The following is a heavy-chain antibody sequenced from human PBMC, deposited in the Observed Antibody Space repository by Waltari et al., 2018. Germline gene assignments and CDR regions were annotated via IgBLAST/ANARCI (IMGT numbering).Heavy chain of an antibody. CDR2: IYYSGST. Sequence: QLQLQESGPGLVKPSETLSLTCTVSGGSISSSSYYWGWIRQPPGRGLGWIGSIYYSGSTNSNPPLKSRVTISVDTSKNQFALKLSSVTAADTAVYYCASVATTIFGVVMTYYFDYWGQGTLVTVSS. D-gene: IGHD3-3*01. V-gene: IGHV4-39*01. CDR3: ASVATTIFGVVMTYYFDY. J-gene: IGHJ4*02. CDR1: GGSISSSSYY.